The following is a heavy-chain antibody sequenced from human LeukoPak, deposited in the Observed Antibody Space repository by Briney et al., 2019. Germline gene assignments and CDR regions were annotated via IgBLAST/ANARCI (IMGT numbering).Heavy chain of an antibody. CDR1: GFTFSSNY. D-gene: IGHD2-2*01. V-gene: IGHV3-53*01. CDR3: ARVHQRYQLLPYYIDY. CDR2: IYSGGST. J-gene: IGHJ4*02. Sequence: GGSLRLSCAASGFTFSSNYMSWVRQAPGKGLEWVSVIYSGGSTYYADSVKGRFTISRDNSKNTLYLQMNSLRAEDTAVYYCARVHQRYQLLPYYIDYWGQGTLVTVSS.